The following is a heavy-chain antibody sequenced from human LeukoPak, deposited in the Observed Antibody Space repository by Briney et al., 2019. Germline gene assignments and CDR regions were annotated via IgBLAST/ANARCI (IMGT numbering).Heavy chain of an antibody. V-gene: IGHV1-18*01. CDR2: VSKYSGNA. J-gene: IGHJ4*02. D-gene: IGHD4-17*01. CDR1: TYTFSDYD. Sequence: ASVTVSCKASTYTFSDYDITWVRQAPGQGLEWMGWVSKYSGNADYAPKFQGRVSMTTDTSTRTAYMELRSLRPDDTAVYFCAREDDRSFGAYDCWGQGTLVTVSS. CDR3: AREDDRSFGAYDC.